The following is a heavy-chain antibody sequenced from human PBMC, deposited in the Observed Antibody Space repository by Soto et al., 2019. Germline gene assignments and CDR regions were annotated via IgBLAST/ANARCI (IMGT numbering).Heavy chain of an antibody. Sequence: AAVKVSCKSSGYTFTSYGIHWARQAPGQRLEWMGWINAANGDTKYSPKFQGRVTITRDTSASTAYMELSSLRSEDTAVYYCVRRHVSATGIDWFDLWGKGTLVTVSS. V-gene: IGHV1-3*01. CDR2: INAANGDT. D-gene: IGHD6-13*01. CDR3: VRRHVSATGIDWFDL. J-gene: IGHJ5*02. CDR1: GYTFTSYG.